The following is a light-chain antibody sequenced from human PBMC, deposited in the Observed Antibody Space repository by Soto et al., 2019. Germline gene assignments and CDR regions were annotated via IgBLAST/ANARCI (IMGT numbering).Light chain of an antibody. CDR3: QHRRNWPLN. V-gene: IGKV3-11*01. J-gene: IGKJ4*01. CDR1: QSVNNQ. CDR2: DAS. Sequence: EIVLTQSPGTLSLSPGETATLSCRASQSVNNQVAWYQQKPGQAPRLLIYDASNRATGIPARISGSGSGTDFTLTISSLETEDFAVYYCQHRRNWPLNFGGGTKV.